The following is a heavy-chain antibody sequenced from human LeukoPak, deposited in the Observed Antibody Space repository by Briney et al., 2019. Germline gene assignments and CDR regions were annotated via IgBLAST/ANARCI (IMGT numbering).Heavy chain of an antibody. CDR1: GFTFSSYA. J-gene: IGHJ4*02. Sequence: GGSLRLSCAASGFTFSSYAMHWVRQAPGKGLEWVAVISYDGSNKYYADSVKGRFTISRDNSKNTLYLQMNSLRAEDTAVYYCAREAQNVDTAMVSGYWGQGTLVTVSS. V-gene: IGHV3-30-3*01. CDR2: ISYDGSNK. CDR3: AREAQNVDTAMVSGY. D-gene: IGHD5-18*01.